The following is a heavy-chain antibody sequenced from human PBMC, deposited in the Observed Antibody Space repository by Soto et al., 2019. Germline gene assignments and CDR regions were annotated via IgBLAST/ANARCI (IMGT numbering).Heavy chain of an antibody. V-gene: IGHV3-30*18. J-gene: IGHJ6*02. CDR3: AKATYGDAGYFGMDV. CDR2: ISYDGSNK. Sequence: QVQLVESGGGVVQPGRSLRLSCAASGFTFSSYGMHWVRQAPGKGLEWVAVISYDGSNKYYADSVKGRFTISRDNSKNTLYLQMNSLRAEDTAVYYCAKATYGDAGYFGMDVWGQGTTVTVSS. D-gene: IGHD4-17*01. CDR1: GFTFSSYG.